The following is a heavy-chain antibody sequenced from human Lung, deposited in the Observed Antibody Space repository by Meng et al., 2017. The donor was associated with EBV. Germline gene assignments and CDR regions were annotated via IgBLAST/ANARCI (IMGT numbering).Heavy chain of an antibody. D-gene: IGHD5-18*01. V-gene: IGHV4-30-2*01. CDR1: SGPISSDTSS. Sequence: QLRLQESGSGLVKPSQTLSLTCAVSSGPISSDTSSWNWIRQRPGKGLEWIGFVYRSGSTYYNPSLKSRVIISVDRSNNQFSLELNSVSAADTAVYYCARAKWGHSYGSEALYFDHWGPGTLVTVSS. CDR2: VYRSGST. J-gene: IGHJ4*02. CDR3: ARAKWGHSYGSEALYFDH.